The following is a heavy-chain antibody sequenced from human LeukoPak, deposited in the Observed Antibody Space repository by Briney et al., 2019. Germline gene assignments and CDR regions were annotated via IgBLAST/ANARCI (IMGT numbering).Heavy chain of an antibody. V-gene: IGHV3-15*01. CDR3: TTNMCSSGSCYSAFDT. Sequence: GGSLRLSCAASGSTFSDAWMNWVRQAPGKGLEWVGRINSKTDGGTTDYAAPVKGRFTISRDDSKNTLYLQMNSLKIGDTAVYYCTTNMCSSGSCYSAFDTWGQGTMVTVSS. J-gene: IGHJ3*02. D-gene: IGHD2-2*02. CDR2: INSKTDGGTT. CDR1: GSTFSDAW.